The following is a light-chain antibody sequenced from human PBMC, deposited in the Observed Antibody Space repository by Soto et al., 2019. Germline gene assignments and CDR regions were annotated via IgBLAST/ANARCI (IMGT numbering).Light chain of an antibody. CDR3: CSYAGSLV. Sequence: QSALTQPRSVSGPPGQSVTISCTGTSSDVGGYNYVSWYQQHPSKAPKLMIYDVSKRPSGVPDRFSGSKSGNTASLTISGLQAEDEADYYCCSYAGSLVFGGGTKLTVL. CDR2: DVS. J-gene: IGLJ2*01. CDR1: SSDVGGYNY. V-gene: IGLV2-11*01.